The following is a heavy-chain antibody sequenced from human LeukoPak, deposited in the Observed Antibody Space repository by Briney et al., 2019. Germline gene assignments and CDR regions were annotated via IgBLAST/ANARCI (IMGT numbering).Heavy chain of an antibody. CDR1: GYTFTGYY. CDR2: INPNSGGT. J-gene: IGHJ6*03. D-gene: IGHD2-2*01. Sequence: ASVKVSCXASGYTFTGYYMHWVRQAPGQGLGWMGRINPNSGGTNYAQKFQGRVTMTRDTSISTAYMELSRLRSDDTAVYYCARAGYCSSTSCYGPNYYYYMDVWGKGTTVTVSS. V-gene: IGHV1-2*06. CDR3: ARAGYCSSTSCYGPNYYYYMDV.